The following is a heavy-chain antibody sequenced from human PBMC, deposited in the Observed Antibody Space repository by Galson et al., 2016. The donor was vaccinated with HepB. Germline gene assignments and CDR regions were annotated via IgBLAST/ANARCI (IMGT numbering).Heavy chain of an antibody. CDR1: GYSFTNYY. CDR2: INPTSGST. D-gene: IGHD2-21*01. V-gene: IGHV1-46*01. CDR3: ARDSAYGSSCPDY. Sequence: SVKVSCKASGYSFTNYYMHWVRQAPGQGLEWMGVINPTSGSTRDAQKFQGRVTMTRDTSTSTVYMELSSLRSEDTAMYYCARDSAYGSSCPDYWGQGTLVIVSS. J-gene: IGHJ4*02.